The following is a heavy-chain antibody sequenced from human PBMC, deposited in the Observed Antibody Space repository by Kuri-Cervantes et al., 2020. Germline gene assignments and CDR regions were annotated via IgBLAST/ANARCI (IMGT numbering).Heavy chain of an antibody. CDR1: GFTFSSYA. V-gene: IGHV3-23*01. J-gene: IGHJ4*02. CDR2: ISGSGGST. D-gene: IGHD3-10*01. CDR3: AKDQIGGLAYYFDY. Sequence: GESLKISCAASGFTFSSYAMSWVRQAPGKGLEWVSAISGSGGSTYYADSVKGRFTISRDNSKNTLYLQMNSLRAEDTAVYYCAKDQIGGLAYYFDYWGQGTLVTVSS.